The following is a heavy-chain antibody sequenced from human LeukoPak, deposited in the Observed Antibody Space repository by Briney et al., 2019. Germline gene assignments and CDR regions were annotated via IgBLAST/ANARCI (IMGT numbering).Heavy chain of an antibody. J-gene: IGHJ6*02. CDR3: ARRYYYGPRSYSRNHYGLDV. Sequence: GESLKISCTGSAYNFTNYWIGWVRQMPGKGLEWMGIIYPGDSDTKYSPSFQGQVTISADKSINTAYLQWVSLRASDTAMYYCARRYYYGPRSYSRNHYGLDVWGQGTTVTVSS. CDR2: IYPGDSDT. V-gene: IGHV5-51*01. CDR1: AYNFTNYW. D-gene: IGHD3-10*01.